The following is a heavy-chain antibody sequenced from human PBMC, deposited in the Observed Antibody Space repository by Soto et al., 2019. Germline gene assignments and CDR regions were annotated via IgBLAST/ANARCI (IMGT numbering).Heavy chain of an antibody. Sequence: EVQLVESGGGLVQPGRSLRLSCAASGFTFDDYAMHWVRQAPGKGLEWVSGINWNSDTIVYADSVKGRFTISRDNAKNSLYREMNSQRPEDTAVYYWAKGLFDSTVSRYYYAMDVWVQGSMVTVSS. CDR2: INWNSDTI. V-gene: IGHV3-9*01. D-gene: IGHD3-22*01. CDR1: GFTFDDYA. CDR3: AKGLFDSTVSRYYYAMDV. J-gene: IGHJ6*02.